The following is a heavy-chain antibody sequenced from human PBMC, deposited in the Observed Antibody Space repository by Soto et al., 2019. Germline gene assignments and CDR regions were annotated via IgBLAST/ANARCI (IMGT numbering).Heavy chain of an antibody. CDR1: GGSFSGYY. CDR2: INHSGST. V-gene: IGHV4-34*01. Sequence: SETLSLTCAVYGGSFSGYYWSWIRQPPGKGLEWIGEINHSGSTNYNPSLKSRVTIAVDTSKNQFSLKLSSVTAADTAVYYCARGPRPISYDGRDYWGQGTLVTVSS. D-gene: IGHD3-22*01. J-gene: IGHJ4*02. CDR3: ARGPRPISYDGRDY.